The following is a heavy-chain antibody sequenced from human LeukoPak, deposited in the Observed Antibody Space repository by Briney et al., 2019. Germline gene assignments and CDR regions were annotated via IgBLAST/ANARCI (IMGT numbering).Heavy chain of an antibody. J-gene: IGHJ4*02. CDR2: ISYDGSNK. CDR3: ARGTLYYYGSGSYPTAFDY. CDR1: GFTFSSYG. Sequence: GGSLRLSCAASGFTFSSYGMHWVRRAPGKGLEWVAVISYDGSNKYYADSVKGRFTISRDNSKNTLYLQMNSLRAEDTAVYYCARGTLYYYGSGSYPTAFDYWGQGTLVTVSS. D-gene: IGHD3-10*01. V-gene: IGHV3-30*03.